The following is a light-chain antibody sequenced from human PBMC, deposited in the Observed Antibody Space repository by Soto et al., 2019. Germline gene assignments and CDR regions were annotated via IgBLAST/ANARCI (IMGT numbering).Light chain of an antibody. CDR1: SSDVGNYNL. Sequence: QSVLTQPASVSGSPGQSITISCTGTSSDVGNYNLVSWYQQYPGKAPKLMIYEGGKRPSGVSNRFSGSKSGNTASLTISGLQAEDEADYYCCSFALRSTLIFGGGTKLPS. CDR2: EGG. CDR3: CSFALRSTLI. V-gene: IGLV2-23*01. J-gene: IGLJ2*01.